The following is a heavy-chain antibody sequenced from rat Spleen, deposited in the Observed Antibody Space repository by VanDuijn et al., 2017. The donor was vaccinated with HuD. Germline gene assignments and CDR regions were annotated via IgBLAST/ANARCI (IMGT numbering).Heavy chain of an antibody. CDR1: GFTFSDYN. V-gene: IGHV5-31*01. Sequence: EVQLVESGGGLVQPGRSLKLSCAAAGFTFSDYNMAWVRQAPGKGLEWVASITKTGGSTFYPDSVKGRFTISRDNAKSTLYLQMTSLRSEDTATYYCTREGLYFYGGYSEEDYWGQGVMVTVSS. CDR2: ITKTGGST. CDR3: TREGLYFYGGYSEEDY. D-gene: IGHD1-11*01. J-gene: IGHJ2*01.